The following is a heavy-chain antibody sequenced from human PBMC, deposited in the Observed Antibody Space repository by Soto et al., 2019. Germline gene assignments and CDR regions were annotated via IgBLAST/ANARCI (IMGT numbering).Heavy chain of an antibody. J-gene: IGHJ5*02. CDR1: GASISSHY. CDR3: VRAYSSGWYHGFQP. Sequence: SETLSLPCTVSGASISSHYWSWVRQPPGKGLEWIGYIHYSGSTRYDPSLTSRVDISLDPSKEHFSLSLRSVTAADTATYYCVRAYSSGWYHGFQPWGPGTQVTVS. CDR2: IHYSGST. D-gene: IGHD6-19*01. V-gene: IGHV4-59*11.